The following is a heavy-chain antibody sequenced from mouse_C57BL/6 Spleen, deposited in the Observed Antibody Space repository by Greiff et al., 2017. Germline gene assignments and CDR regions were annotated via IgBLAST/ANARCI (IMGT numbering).Heavy chain of an antibody. CDR3: ARRANWAYFDY. V-gene: IGHV1-82*01. J-gene: IGHJ2*01. CDR2: IYPGDGDS. D-gene: IGHD4-1*01. Sequence: QVQLKQSGPELVKPGASVKISCKASGYAFSSSWMNWVKQRPGKGLEWVGRIYPGDGDSNYNGQFTGKATLTADKCSSTAYMQLSSLASEDSAVYFGARRANWAYFDYWGQGTTLTVSA. CDR1: GYAFSSSW.